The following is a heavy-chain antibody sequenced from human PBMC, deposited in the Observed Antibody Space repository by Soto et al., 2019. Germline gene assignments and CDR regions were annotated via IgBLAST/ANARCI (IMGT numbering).Heavy chain of an antibody. CDR2: IYYSGST. J-gene: IGHJ4*02. CDR3: ASVGGYCSGGSCYGSFGY. CDR1: GGSVSSGSYY. V-gene: IGHV4-61*01. Sequence: SETLSLTCTVSGGSVSSGSYYWSWIRQPPGKGLEWIGYIYYSGSTNYNPSLKSRVTISVDTSKNQFSLKLSSVTATDTAVYYCASVGGYCSGGSCYGSFGYWGQGTLVTVSS. D-gene: IGHD2-15*01.